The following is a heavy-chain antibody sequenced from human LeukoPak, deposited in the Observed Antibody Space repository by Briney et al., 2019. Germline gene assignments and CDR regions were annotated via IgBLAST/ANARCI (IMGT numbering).Heavy chain of an antibody. J-gene: IGHJ4*02. CDR3: ARSDIVVVTAVDY. CDR1: GYTFTSYA. Sequence: ASVKVSCEASGYTFTSYAMNWVRQAPGQGLEWMGWINTNTGNPTYARGFTGRFVFSLDTSVSTAYLQISSLKAEDTAVYYCARSDIVVVTAVDYWGQGTLVTVSS. V-gene: IGHV7-4-1*02. D-gene: IGHD2-21*02. CDR2: INTNTGNP.